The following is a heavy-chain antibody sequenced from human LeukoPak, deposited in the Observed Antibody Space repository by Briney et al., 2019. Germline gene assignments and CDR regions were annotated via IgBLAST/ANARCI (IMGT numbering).Heavy chain of an antibody. J-gene: IGHJ4*02. CDR3: AKEYSSGWYYFVY. CDR2: ISGSGGST. D-gene: IGHD6-19*01. V-gene: IGHV3-23*01. Sequence: GGSLRLSCAASGFTFSSYAMSWVRQAPGKGLEWVSTISGSGGSTYYADSVKGRFTISRDNSKNTLSLQMNSLRAGDTAIYYCAKEYSSGWYYFVYWGQGTLVTVSS. CDR1: GFTFSSYA.